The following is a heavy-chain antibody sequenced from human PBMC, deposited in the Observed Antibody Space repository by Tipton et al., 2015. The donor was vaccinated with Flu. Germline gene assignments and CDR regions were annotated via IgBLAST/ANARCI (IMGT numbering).Heavy chain of an antibody. D-gene: IGHD2/OR15-2a*01. V-gene: IGHV4-4*07. CDR1: GEPLGTHY. J-gene: IGHJ5*02. Sequence: TLSLTCTVSGEPLGTHYWTWFRQPAGERLEWIGRIFATGTAIYNPSLRSRVTMSVDTSKNQFSLNLTSVTAADTAVYYCARGRCSPGACNLRSSFDAWGQGTLVTVS. CDR3: ARGRCSPGACNLRSSFDA. CDR2: IFATGTA.